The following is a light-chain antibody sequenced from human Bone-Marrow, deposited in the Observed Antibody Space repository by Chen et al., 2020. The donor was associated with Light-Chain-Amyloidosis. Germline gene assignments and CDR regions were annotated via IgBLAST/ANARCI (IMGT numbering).Light chain of an antibody. Sequence: QSALTQPASVSGSPGQSITISCTGTSGDVGTYNYVSWYQQHPGKAPKVMIYAVNNRPSGVSNRFSGSKSGNTASLTISGLQAEDEADYYCSSFTSSSSYVFGPGTKVTVL. CDR1: SGDVGTYNY. CDR2: AVN. J-gene: IGLJ1*01. CDR3: SSFTSSSSYV. V-gene: IGLV2-14*01.